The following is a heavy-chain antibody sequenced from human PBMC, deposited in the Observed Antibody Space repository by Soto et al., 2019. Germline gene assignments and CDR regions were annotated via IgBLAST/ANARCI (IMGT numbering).Heavy chain of an antibody. J-gene: IGHJ4*02. CDR2: IGSKLDGGTT. D-gene: IGHD2-8*02. V-gene: IGHV3-49*03. CDR1: GFTLGDFA. CDR3: SRSGGYRPFDY. Sequence: SVRLSCTASGFTLGDFAMSWFRQAPGKGLEWVSFIGSKLDGGTTEYGASVKGRVTISRDDSKRIAYLQMISLKTADTGVYYCSRSGGYRPFDYWGQGGLVTVSS.